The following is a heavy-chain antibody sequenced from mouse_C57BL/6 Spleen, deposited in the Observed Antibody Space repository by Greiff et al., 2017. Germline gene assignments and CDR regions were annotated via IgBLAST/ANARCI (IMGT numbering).Heavy chain of an antibody. CDR2: INPNNGGT. CDR1: GYTFTDYY. Sequence: VQLQQSGPELVKPGASVKISCKASGYTFTDYYMNWVKQSHGKSLEWIGDINPNNGGTSYNQKFKGKATLTVDKSSSTAYMELRSLTSEDSAVYYCARYGNWRAMDYWGQGTSVTVSS. V-gene: IGHV1-26*01. D-gene: IGHD2-1*01. CDR3: ARYGNWRAMDY. J-gene: IGHJ4*01.